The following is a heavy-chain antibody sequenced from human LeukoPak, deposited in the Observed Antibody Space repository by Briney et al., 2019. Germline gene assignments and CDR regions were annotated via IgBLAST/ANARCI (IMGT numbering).Heavy chain of an antibody. CDR3: ASSYSGSYYA. V-gene: IGHV4-59*07. D-gene: IGHD1-26*01. CDR2: IYYRGST. J-gene: IGHJ5*02. CDR1: GGSISIYY. Sequence: SDTLSLICTVSGGSISIYYWRWTRQPPGGGLEWVGYIYYRGSTNYHPSLKSRVTITVDTSKNQFSLKLSSVTAADTAVYYCASSYSGSYYAWGQGTLVTVSS.